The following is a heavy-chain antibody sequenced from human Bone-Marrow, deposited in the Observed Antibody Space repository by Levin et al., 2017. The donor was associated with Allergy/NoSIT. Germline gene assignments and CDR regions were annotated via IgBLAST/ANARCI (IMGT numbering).Heavy chain of an antibody. Sequence: SQTLSLTCTVSGGSVRGYYWSWIRQPPGKGLEWIGYIDYNENTNYSPSLKSRFSMSMDTSRNQLSLELTSVTAADTAVYYCARDWKGGFRGDEPVNAFDVWGQGTMVTVSS. J-gene: IGHJ3*01. CDR2: IDYNENT. CDR1: GGSVRGYY. V-gene: IGHV4-59*02. D-gene: IGHD2-21*02. CDR3: ARDWKGGFRGDEPVNAFDV.